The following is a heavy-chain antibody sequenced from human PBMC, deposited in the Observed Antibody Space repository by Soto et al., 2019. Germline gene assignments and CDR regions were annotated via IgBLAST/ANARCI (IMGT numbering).Heavy chain of an antibody. J-gene: IGHJ6*02. CDR2: ISWDGGST. Sequence: EVQLVESGGVVVQPGGSLRLSCAASGFTFDDYTMHWVRQAPGKGLEWVSLISWDGGSTYYADSVNGRFTISRDNSKNSLYLQMNSLRTEDTALYYCAKDLGGDPTYYYYYGMDVWGQGTTVTVSS. D-gene: IGHD3-16*01. CDR1: GFTFDDYT. V-gene: IGHV3-43*01. CDR3: AKDLGGDPTYYYYYGMDV.